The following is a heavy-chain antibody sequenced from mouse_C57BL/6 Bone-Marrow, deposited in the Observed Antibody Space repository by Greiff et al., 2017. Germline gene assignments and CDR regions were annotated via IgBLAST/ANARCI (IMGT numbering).Heavy chain of an antibody. V-gene: IGHV1-55*01. CDR1: GYTFTTYW. J-gene: IGHJ2*01. CDR3: ELRDY. CDR2: IYPGSGST. D-gene: IGHD1-1*01. Sequence: QVQLQQPGAELVKPGASVKMSCKASGYTFTTYWITCVKQRPGQGLEWIGDIYPGSGSTNYNEKFKSKATLTADTASSTAYMPLSRLTAEYSAIYYCELRDYWGQGTTLTVSA.